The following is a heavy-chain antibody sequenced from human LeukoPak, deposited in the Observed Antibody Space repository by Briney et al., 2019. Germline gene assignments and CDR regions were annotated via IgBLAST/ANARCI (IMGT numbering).Heavy chain of an antibody. Sequence: PGGSLRLSCAASGFTFNSYAMSWVRQAPGKGLEWVSAISPGGSDTYYADSVKGRFTISRDNSKNTLYLQMNSLRAEDTAVYYCAKEKDSSGYFDYWGQGTLVTVSS. V-gene: IGHV3-23*01. J-gene: IGHJ4*02. CDR2: ISPGGSDT. CDR1: GFTFNSYA. CDR3: AKEKDSSGYFDY. D-gene: IGHD2-15*01.